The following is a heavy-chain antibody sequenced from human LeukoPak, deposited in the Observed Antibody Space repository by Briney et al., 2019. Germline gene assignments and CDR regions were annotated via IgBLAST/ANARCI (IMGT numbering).Heavy chain of an antibody. J-gene: IGHJ4*02. Sequence: GGSLRLSCAASGFTFSSYAMHWVRQAPGKGLEWVTVISYDGTNKYYTDSVKGRFTISRDNSKNTLYLQMNSLRAEDRAVYYCARGLQRHVDTTMPSRLWDYWGQGTLVTVSS. CDR1: GFTFSSYA. CDR3: ARGLQRHVDTTMPSRLWDY. D-gene: IGHD5-18*01. CDR2: ISYDGTNK. V-gene: IGHV3-30*04.